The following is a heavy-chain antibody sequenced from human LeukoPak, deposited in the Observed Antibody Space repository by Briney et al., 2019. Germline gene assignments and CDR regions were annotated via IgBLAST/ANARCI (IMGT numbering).Heavy chain of an antibody. CDR1: GFTFGKYW. CDR2: IKLDGSEK. CDR3: ARDRDSSWYDY. D-gene: IGHD6-13*01. V-gene: IGHV3-7*01. Sequence: PGGSLRLSCVASGFTFGKYWMSWVRQAPGKGLEWVANIKLDGSEKNYVDSVKGRFTISRDNTKNSLYLQMNSLRAEDTAVYYCARDRDSSWYDYWGQGTLVTVSS. J-gene: IGHJ4*02.